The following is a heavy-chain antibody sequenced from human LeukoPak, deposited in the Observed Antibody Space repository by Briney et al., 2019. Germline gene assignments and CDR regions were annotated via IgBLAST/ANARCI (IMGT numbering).Heavy chain of an antibody. Sequence: GASVKVSCKASGYTFSGYYIHWVRQAPGQGLEWMGWINPSSRATRYAQKFQDRVTMSSDTSITTAYMDLSRLRSDDTSVYYCTKDQGIAVAGTDWGQGTMVTVSS. D-gene: IGHD6-19*01. J-gene: IGHJ3*01. CDR1: GYTFSGYY. V-gene: IGHV1-2*02. CDR2: INPSSRAT. CDR3: TKDQGIAVAGTD.